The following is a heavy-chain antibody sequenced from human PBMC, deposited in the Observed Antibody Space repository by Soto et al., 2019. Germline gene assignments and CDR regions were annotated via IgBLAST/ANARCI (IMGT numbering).Heavy chain of an antibody. CDR2: IIPIFGTA. J-gene: IGHJ4*02. D-gene: IGHD6-6*01. CDR1: GGTFSSYA. V-gene: IGHV1-69*01. Sequence: QVQLVQSGAEVKKPGSSVKVSCKASGGTFSSYAISWVRQAPGQGLEWMGGIIPIFGTANYAQKFQGRVKNSADRTTETAHMGLSSLRSEDTAVYYCATGARSKVDYWGQGTLVTVSS. CDR3: ATGARSKVDY.